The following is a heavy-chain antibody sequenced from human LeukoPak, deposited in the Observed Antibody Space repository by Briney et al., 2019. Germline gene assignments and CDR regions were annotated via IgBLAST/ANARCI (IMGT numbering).Heavy chain of an antibody. CDR3: ARRDSGRAFDI. CDR2: ISAGGGST. V-gene: IGHV3-23*01. CDR1: GFTFSSYA. Sequence: GGSLRLSCAASGFTFSSYAMTWVRQAPGKGLECVSAISAGGGSTFYADSVKGRFTISRDNSKNTLYLQMNSLRAEDTAVFYCARRDSGRAFDIRGQGTMVTVSS. J-gene: IGHJ3*02.